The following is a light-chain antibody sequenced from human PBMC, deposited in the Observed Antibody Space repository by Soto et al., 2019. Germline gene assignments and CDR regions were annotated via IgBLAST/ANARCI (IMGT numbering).Light chain of an antibody. CDR2: DTN. CDR3: LLSYSGAREV. CDR1: TGAVTSGHY. Sequence: QAVVTQEPSLTVSPGGTVTLTCGSSTGAVTSGHYPYWFQQKPGQAPRTLIYDTNNKHSWTPARFSGSLLGGKAALTLSGAQPEDEAEYYCLLSYSGAREVFGGGTQLTVL. V-gene: IGLV7-46*01. J-gene: IGLJ2*01.